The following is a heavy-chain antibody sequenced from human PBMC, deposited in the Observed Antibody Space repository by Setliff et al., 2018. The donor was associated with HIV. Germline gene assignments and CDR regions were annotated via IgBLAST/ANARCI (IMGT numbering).Heavy chain of an antibody. J-gene: IGHJ3*02. CDR3: ARSRSTRDAFDT. D-gene: IGHD2-2*01. Sequence: GSLRLSCAASGFTFSDHSMSWVRQAPGKGLEWVSSISSSGSYIYYAGSLKGRFTISRDNARNSLYLDMNTLRAEDTALYYCARSRSTRDAFDTWGQGTMVTVSS. V-gene: IGHV3-21*01. CDR2: ISSSGSYI. CDR1: GFTFSDHS.